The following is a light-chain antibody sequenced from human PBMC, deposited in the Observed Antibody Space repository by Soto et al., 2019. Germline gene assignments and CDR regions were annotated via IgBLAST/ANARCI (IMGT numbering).Light chain of an antibody. CDR2: SNN. CDR1: SSNIGSKD. V-gene: IGLV1-44*01. CDR3: AAWDDSLNGYV. J-gene: IGLJ1*01. Sequence: QAVVTQPPSASGTPGQRVTISCSGSSSNIGSKDVNWYQQLPETAPKVLMYSNNQRPSGVPDRFSGSKSGTSASLAISGLQSEDEADYYCAAWDDSLNGYVFGTGTKLTVL.